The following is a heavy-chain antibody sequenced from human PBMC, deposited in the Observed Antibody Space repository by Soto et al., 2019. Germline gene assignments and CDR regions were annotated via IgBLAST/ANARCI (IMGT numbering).Heavy chain of an antibody. CDR1: GFTFSSYG. J-gene: IGHJ6*02. CDR3: AKDLKVSGSHYGTLNYYYGMAV. V-gene: IGHV3-30*18. Sequence: QVQLVESGGGVVQPGGTLRLSCAASGFTFSSYGMQWVRHAPGKGLEWVSVIAYDGSLKYYVDSVKGRFTISRDNSKKTLYLQINSLRAEDTAVYDCAKDLKVSGSHYGTLNYYYGMAVWGQGTTVSVSS. D-gene: IGHD3-10*01. CDR2: IAYDGSLK.